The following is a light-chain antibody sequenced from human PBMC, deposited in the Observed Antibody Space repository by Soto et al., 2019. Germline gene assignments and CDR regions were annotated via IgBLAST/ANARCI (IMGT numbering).Light chain of an antibody. CDR2: DVT. V-gene: IGLV2-8*01. CDR1: SSDVGGYNY. Sequence: QSALTQPPSASGSPGQSVTISCTGTSSDVGGYNYVSGYQQYPGRATKLMIYDVTKRPSGVPDRFSGSKSGNTASLTVSGLQAEHEADYYCSLYTSSNNFDFVSGGGTKLTVL. CDR3: SLYTSSNNFDFV. J-gene: IGLJ3*02.